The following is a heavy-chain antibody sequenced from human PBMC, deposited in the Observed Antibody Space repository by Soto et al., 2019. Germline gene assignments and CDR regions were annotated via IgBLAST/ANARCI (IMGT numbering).Heavy chain of an antibody. D-gene: IGHD2-2*01. Sequence: PGGSLRLSCVVSGLGLGDRQIDWVRQAPWKGLEWVSYINNVGTAIYYADSVRGRFNISRDNAKNSLFLQMKGLGVEDTAIYYCATHLTAYAMDVCGQAITVPVS. J-gene: IGHJ6*02. CDR2: INNVGTAI. CDR3: ATHLTAYAMDV. V-gene: IGHV3-48*03. CDR1: GLGLGDRQ.